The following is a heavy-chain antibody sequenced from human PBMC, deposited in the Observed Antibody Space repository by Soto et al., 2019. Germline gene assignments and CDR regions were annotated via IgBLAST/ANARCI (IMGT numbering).Heavy chain of an antibody. V-gene: IGHV3-7*01. J-gene: IGHJ4*02. Sequence: PGGSLRLSCAASGFTFSIYWMSWVRQAPGKGLEWVANIKQDGSEKYYVDSVKGRFTISRDNAKISLYLQMNSLRAEDTAVYYCARMRGYDPPLFDYWGQGTLVTVLL. D-gene: IGHD5-12*01. CDR1: GFTFSIYW. CDR3: ARMRGYDPPLFDY. CDR2: IKQDGSEK.